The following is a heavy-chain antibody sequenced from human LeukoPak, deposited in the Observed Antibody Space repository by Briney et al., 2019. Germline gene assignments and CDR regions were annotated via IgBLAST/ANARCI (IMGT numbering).Heavy chain of an antibody. D-gene: IGHD1-1*01. J-gene: IGHJ3*02. Sequence: SETLSLTCTVSGGSISSGSYYWSWIRQPAGKGLEWIGRIYTSGSTNYNPSLKSRVTISVDTSKNQFSLKLSSVTAADTAVYYCAREGTGDAFDIWGQGTMVTVSS. V-gene: IGHV4-61*02. CDR3: AREGTGDAFDI. CDR1: GGSISSGSYY. CDR2: IYTSGST.